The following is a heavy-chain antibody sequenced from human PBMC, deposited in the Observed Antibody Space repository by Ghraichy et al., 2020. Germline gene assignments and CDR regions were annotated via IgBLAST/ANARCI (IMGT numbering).Heavy chain of an antibody. CDR3: AKFRGHPYGDYYYDY. CDR1: GFNIGDDA. V-gene: IGHV3-23*01. J-gene: IGHJ4*02. CDR2: ITDDNT. Sequence: GESLNISCAASGFNIGDDAMSWVRQAPGKGLEWVSDITDDNTCYGDSVKGRFTISRDNSRSTLYLQMDSLRADDTAIYFCAKFRGHPYGDYYYDYWGQGTLVTV. D-gene: IGHD2-21*01.